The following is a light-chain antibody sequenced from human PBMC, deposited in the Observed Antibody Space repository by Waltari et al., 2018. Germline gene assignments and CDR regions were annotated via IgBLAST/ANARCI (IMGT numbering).Light chain of an antibody. V-gene: IGKV3-20*01. Sequence: EIVLPQSPGPLSLSPGDRATLSCRASQSVSSSYLAWYQQKPGQAPRLLIYGASSRATGIPDRFSGSGSGTDFTLTISRLEPEDFAVYYCQQYGSSPMWTFGQGTKVEIK. CDR2: GAS. CDR3: QQYGSSPMWT. J-gene: IGKJ1*01. CDR1: QSVSSSY.